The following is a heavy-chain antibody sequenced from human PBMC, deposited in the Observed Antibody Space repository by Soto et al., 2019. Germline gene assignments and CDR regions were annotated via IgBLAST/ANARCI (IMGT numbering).Heavy chain of an antibody. CDR1: GGSISSSSYY. D-gene: IGHD3-3*01. CDR2: IYYSGST. J-gene: IGHJ6*03. Sequence: SETLSLTCTVSGGSISSSSYYWGWIRQPPGKGLEWIGCIYYSGSTYYNPSLKSRVTISVDTSKNQFSLKLSSVTAADTAVYYCARLIYYDFWSGPYYYYMDVWGKGTTVTVSS. V-gene: IGHV4-39*07. CDR3: ARLIYYDFWSGPYYYYMDV.